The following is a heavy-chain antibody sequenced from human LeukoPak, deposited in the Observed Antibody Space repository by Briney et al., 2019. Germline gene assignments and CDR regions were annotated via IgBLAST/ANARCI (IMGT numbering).Heavy chain of an antibody. Sequence: GGSLRLSCAASGFTFSSYGMNWVRQAPGKGLEWVSSISSSGTYIYFADSVKGRFTISRDNAKNSLYLQMNSLRAEDTALYYCAREQSYSEEIVVVNPPFDYWGQGALVTVSS. CDR1: GFTFSSYG. CDR3: AREQSYSEEIVVVNPPFDY. J-gene: IGHJ4*02. CDR2: ISSSGTYI. V-gene: IGHV3-21*01. D-gene: IGHD2-21*01.